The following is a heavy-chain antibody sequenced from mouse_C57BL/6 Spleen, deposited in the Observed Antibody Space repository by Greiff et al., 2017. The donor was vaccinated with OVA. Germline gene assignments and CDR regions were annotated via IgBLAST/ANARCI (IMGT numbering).Heavy chain of an antibody. V-gene: IGHV1-59*01. CDR2: IDPSDSYT. D-gene: IGHD1-1*01. CDR3: ARLGSYDY. CDR1: GYTFTSYS. Sequence: QVQLQQPGAELVRPGTSVKLSCTASGYTFTSYSMPWVQQRPGQGLEWIGVIDPSDSYTNYNQKFKGKATLTVDTATSTAYLQLSSLTSEDSAVYYCARLGSYDYWGQGTTLTVSS. J-gene: IGHJ2*01.